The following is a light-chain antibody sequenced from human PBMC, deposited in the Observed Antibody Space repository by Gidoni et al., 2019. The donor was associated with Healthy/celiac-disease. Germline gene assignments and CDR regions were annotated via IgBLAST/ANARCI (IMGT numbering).Light chain of an antibody. CDR1: QSISSY. V-gene: IGKV1-39*01. J-gene: IGKJ2*04. CDR3: QQSYSTPLGS. CDR2: AAS. Sequence: DIQMTQSPSSLSASVGDRVTITCRASQSISSYLNCHQQQPGIAPKLLIYAASSLQSRVPSRFSGSGSGRDFTITISSLQPEDFATYYYQQSYSTPLGSFGQGTKLEIK.